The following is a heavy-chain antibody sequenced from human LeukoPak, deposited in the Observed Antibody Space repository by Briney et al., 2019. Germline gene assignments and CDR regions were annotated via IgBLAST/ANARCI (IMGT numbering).Heavy chain of an antibody. D-gene: IGHD3-10*01. CDR1: GYSISSGYY. CDR2: IYYSGST. V-gene: IGHV4-38-2*01. Sequence: SETLSLTCSVSGYSISSGYYWGWIRQPPGKGLEWIGSIYYSGSTYYNPSLKSRVTISVDTSKNQFSLKLSSVTAADTAVYYCARGGSGSYRLFNYYYYMDVWGKGTTVTISS. J-gene: IGHJ6*03. CDR3: ARGGSGSYRLFNYYYYMDV.